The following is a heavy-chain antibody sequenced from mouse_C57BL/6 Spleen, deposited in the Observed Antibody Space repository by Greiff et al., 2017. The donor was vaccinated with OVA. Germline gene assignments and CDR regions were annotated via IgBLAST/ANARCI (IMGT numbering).Heavy chain of an antibody. V-gene: IGHV5-15*04. CDR1: GFTFSDYG. Sequence: EVMLVESGGGLVQPGGSLKLSCAASGFTFSDYGMAWVRQAPRKGPEWVAFISNLAYSIYYADTVTGRFTISRENAKNTLYLEMSSLRSEDTAMYYCARQRDDYDGYWYFDVWGTGTTVTVSS. CDR3: ARQRDDYDGYWYFDV. CDR2: ISNLAYSI. D-gene: IGHD2-4*01. J-gene: IGHJ1*03.